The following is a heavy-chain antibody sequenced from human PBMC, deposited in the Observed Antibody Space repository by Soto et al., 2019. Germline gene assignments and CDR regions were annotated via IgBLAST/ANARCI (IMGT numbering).Heavy chain of an antibody. CDR1: GFTFYDYA. CDR3: AKDVGQLGDY. J-gene: IGHJ4*02. Sequence: GGSLRLSCAASGFTFYDYAMHWVRQAPGKGLEWVSGISWNSGSIGYADSVKGRFTISRDNAKNSLYLQMNSLRAEDTALYYCAKDVGQLGDYWGQGTLVTVSS. CDR2: ISWNSGSI. D-gene: IGHD6-13*01. V-gene: IGHV3-9*01.